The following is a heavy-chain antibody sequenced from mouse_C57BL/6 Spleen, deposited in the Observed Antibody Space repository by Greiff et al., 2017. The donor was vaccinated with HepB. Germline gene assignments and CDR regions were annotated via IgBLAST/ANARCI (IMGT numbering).Heavy chain of an antibody. J-gene: IGHJ3*01. CDR2: INPNNGGT. CDR1: GYTFTDYN. Sequence: EVQLQESGPELVKPGASVKMSCKASGYTFTDYNMHWVKQSHGKSLEWIGYINPNNGGTSYNQKFKGKATLTVNKSSSTAYMELRSLTSEDSAVYYCARQSDYDGTVAWFAYWGQGTLVTVSA. V-gene: IGHV1-22*01. D-gene: IGHD2-4*01. CDR3: ARQSDYDGTVAWFAY.